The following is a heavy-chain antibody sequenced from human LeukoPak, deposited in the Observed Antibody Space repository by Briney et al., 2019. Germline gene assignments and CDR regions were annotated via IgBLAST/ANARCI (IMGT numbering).Heavy chain of an antibody. CDR3: AMQVGIYGDYNNWFDP. Sequence: SETLSLTCTVSGGSISSYFWSWIRQPPGEGLEWIGYIYYSGSTNYNPSLKSRVTISVDTSKNHFSLRLSSVTAADTAVYYCAMQVGIYGDYNNWFDPWGQGARVTVSS. V-gene: IGHV4-59*08. CDR2: IYYSGST. J-gene: IGHJ5*02. CDR1: GGSISSYF. D-gene: IGHD4-17*01.